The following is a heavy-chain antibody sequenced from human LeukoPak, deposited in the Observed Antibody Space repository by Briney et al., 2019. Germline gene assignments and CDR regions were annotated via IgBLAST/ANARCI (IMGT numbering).Heavy chain of an antibody. J-gene: IGHJ4*02. V-gene: IGHV4-38-2*02. CDR3: ARHSIYGDYFDY. CDR2: IYHSGST. Sequence: PSETLSLTCNVSVYSISSGYYWGWIRQPPGKGLEWIGSIYHSGSTYSNPSLKSRVTISVDTSKNQFSLKLSSVTAADTAVYYCARHSIYGDYFDYWGQGTLVTVSS. CDR1: VYSISSGYY. D-gene: IGHD4-17*01.